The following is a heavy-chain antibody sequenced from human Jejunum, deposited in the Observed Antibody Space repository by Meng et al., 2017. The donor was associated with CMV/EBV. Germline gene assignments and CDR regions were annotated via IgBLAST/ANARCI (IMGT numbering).Heavy chain of an antibody. D-gene: IGHD3-16*01. CDR3: AKDGGSFLDYYFDS. V-gene: IGHV1-2*02. CDR1: EDPFNDYY. Sequence: SEDPFNDYYVHWVRQATGQGLEWMGYINPYTGDTKYEQKFQGRVTMTRDTSTNTAYMGLTRLRSDDTALYYCAKDGGSFLDYYFDSWGQGTLVTVSS. CDR2: INPYTGDT. J-gene: IGHJ4*02.